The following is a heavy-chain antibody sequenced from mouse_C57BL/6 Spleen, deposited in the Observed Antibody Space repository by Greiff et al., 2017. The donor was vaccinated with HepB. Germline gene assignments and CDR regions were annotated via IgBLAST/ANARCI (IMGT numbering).Heavy chain of an antibody. CDR3: ARDRGLPGGSMDY. J-gene: IGHJ4*01. D-gene: IGHD2-2*01. CDR1: GFTFSSYA. Sequence: EVKLVESGGGLVKPGGSLKLSCAASGFTFSSYAMSWVRQTPEKRLEWVATISDGGSYTYYPDNVKGRFTISRDNAKNNLYLQMSHLKSEDTAMYYWARDRGLPGGSMDYWGQGTSVTVSS. V-gene: IGHV5-4*01. CDR2: ISDGGSYT.